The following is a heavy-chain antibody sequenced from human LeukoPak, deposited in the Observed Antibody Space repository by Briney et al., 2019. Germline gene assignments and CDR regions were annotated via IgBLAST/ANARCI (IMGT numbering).Heavy chain of an antibody. CDR2: VYYSGST. CDR1: GGSISSSSYY. Sequence: SETLSLTCTVSGGSISSSSYYWGWIRQPPGKGLEWIGSVYYSGSTYYNPSLKSRVTISVDTSKNQFSLKLSSVTAADTAVYYCAGHAITIFGVANGGDFDYWGQGTLVTVSS. CDR3: AGHAITIFGVANGGDFDY. D-gene: IGHD3-3*01. V-gene: IGHV4-39*01. J-gene: IGHJ4*02.